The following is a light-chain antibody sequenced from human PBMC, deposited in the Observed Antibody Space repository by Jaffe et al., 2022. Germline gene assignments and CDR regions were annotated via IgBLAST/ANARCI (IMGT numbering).Light chain of an antibody. J-gene: IGLJ3*02. Sequence: SYELTQPPSVSVSPGQTATITCSGVKLGDKYACWYQQKPGQSPVLVIYQDNKRPSGIPERFSGSNSGNIATLTISGTQAMDEADYYCQAWDSSTVWVFGGGTKLTVL. CDR2: QDN. CDR1: KLGDKY. V-gene: IGLV3-1*01. CDR3: QAWDSSTVWV.